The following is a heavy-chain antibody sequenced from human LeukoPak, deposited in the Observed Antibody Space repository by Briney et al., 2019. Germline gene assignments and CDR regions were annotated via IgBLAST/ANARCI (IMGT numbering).Heavy chain of an antibody. D-gene: IGHD4-17*01. CDR3: ARDASVTTNDAFDI. CDR1: GYTFTTYG. Sequence: ASVKVSCKSSGYTFTTYGISWVRQAPGQGLEWMGWNSGYNGNTNYAQKLQGRVTMTTDTSTSTAYIELRSLRSDDTAVYYCARDASVTTNDAFDIWGQGTMVTVSS. V-gene: IGHV1-18*01. CDR2: NSGYNGNT. J-gene: IGHJ3*02.